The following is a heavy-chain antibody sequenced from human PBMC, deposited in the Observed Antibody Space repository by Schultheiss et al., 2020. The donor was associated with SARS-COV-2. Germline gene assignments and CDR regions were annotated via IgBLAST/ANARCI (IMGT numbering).Heavy chain of an antibody. Sequence: SETLSLTCAVSGYSISSGYYWGWIRQPPGKGLEWIGSIYHSGSTYYNPSLKSRVTISVDTSKNQFSLKLSSVTAADTAVYYSARDLSYDILTGYSYYYYGMDVWGQGTTVTVAS. CDR2: IYHSGST. J-gene: IGHJ6*02. CDR3: ARDLSYDILTGYSYYYYGMDV. V-gene: IGHV4-38-2*02. D-gene: IGHD3-9*01. CDR1: GYSISSGYY.